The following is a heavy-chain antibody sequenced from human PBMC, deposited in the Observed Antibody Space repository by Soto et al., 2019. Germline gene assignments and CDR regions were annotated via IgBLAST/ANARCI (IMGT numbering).Heavy chain of an antibody. CDR1: GGSFSGYY. CDR3: ASSSGYSYDALDY. V-gene: IGHV4-34*01. CDR2: IYYSGST. Sequence: QVQLQQWGAGLLKPSETLSLTCAVYGGSFSGYYWSWIRQPPGKGLEWIGYIYYSGSTYYNPSLKSRVTISVDTSKNQFSLKLSSVTAADTAVYYCASSSGYSYDALDYWGQGTLVTVSS. J-gene: IGHJ4*02. D-gene: IGHD5-18*01.